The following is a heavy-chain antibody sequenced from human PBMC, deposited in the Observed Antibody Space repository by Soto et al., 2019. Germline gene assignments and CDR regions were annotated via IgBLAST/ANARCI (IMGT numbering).Heavy chain of an antibody. CDR1: EFTFSTFA. J-gene: IGHJ6*02. V-gene: IGHV3-30-3*01. CDR3: ARQNQPQAGDYYYYGMDV. D-gene: IGHD2-2*01. CDR2: ISKDGSNI. Sequence: QVHLAESGGGVVQPGRSLRLSCAASEFTFSTFAVHWVRQAPGKGLEWVAVISKDGSNIYYADSVKGRFTISRDNSKKTLYLRMRGLRAEDTALYYCARQNQPQAGDYYYYGMDVWGQGTTVTVSS.